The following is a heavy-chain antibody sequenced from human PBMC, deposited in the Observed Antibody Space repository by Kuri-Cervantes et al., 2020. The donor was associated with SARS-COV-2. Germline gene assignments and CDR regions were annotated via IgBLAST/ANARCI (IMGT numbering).Heavy chain of an antibody. CDR1: GFTFSNAS. CDR2: IKSKTDGGTT. J-gene: IGHJ4*02. Sequence: GGSLRLSCAASGFTFSNASMNWVRQAPGKGLEWVGRIKSKTDGGTTDYAAPVKGRFTISRDDSKNTLYLQMNSLKTEDTAVYYCTTDAGGPITGTTMDYWGQGTLVTGSS. V-gene: IGHV3-15*07. D-gene: IGHD1-14*01. CDR3: TTDAGGPITGTTMDY.